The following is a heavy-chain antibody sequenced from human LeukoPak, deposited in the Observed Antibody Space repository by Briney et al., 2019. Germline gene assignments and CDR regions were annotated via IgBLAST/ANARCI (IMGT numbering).Heavy chain of an antibody. Sequence: SETLSLTCAVYGGSFSGYYWSWIRQPPGKGLEWIGEINHSGSTNYNPSLKSRVTMSVDTSKNQFSLKLSSVTAADTAVYYCAREDTATRVLDYWGQGTLVTVSS. CDR3: AREDTATRVLDY. V-gene: IGHV4-34*01. J-gene: IGHJ4*02. CDR1: GGSFSGYY. CDR2: INHSGST. D-gene: IGHD4-17*01.